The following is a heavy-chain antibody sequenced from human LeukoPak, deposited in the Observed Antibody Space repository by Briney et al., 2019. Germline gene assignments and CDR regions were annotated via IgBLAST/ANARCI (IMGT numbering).Heavy chain of an antibody. CDR1: GFTFSTYA. CDR2: ISGSGGST. CDR3: AKMRGQLQLQYYMDV. D-gene: IGHD6-6*01. Sequence: PGGSLRLSCAASGFTFSTYAMSWVRQAPGKGLEWVSTISGSGGSTFYADSVRGQFTISRDNFKNTVYLQMNSLRVEDTAVLYCAKMRGQLQLQYYMDVWGPGTTVAVSS. V-gene: IGHV3-23*01. J-gene: IGHJ6*03.